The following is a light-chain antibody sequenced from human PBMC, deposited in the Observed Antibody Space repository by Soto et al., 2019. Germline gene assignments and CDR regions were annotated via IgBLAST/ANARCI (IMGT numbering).Light chain of an antibody. Sequence: EIVMTQSPATLSVSPGERATLSCRASQRGSSNVAWYQQKTGQAPRPLLYGASTRAPGIPARFSGSGSETEFTLTISSLQSEDFAVYYCQQYNSWPMYTFGQGTNLEIK. CDR1: QRGSSN. CDR2: GAS. CDR3: QQYNSWPMYT. V-gene: IGKV3-15*01. J-gene: IGKJ2*01.